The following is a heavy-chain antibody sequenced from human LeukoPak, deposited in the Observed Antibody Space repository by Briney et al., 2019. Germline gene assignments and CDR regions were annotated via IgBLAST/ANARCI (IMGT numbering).Heavy chain of an antibody. CDR3: ARFPNSPSDAFDI. Sequence: HGESLKISRKGSGYSFTSYWIGWVRQMPGKGLEWMGNIYPGDFDTRYSPSFQGQVTISADKSISTAYLQWSSLEASDTAMYYCARFPNSPSDAFDIRGQGTMVTVSS. CDR1: GYSFTSYW. V-gene: IGHV5-51*01. J-gene: IGHJ3*02. CDR2: IYPGDFDT. D-gene: IGHD4-23*01.